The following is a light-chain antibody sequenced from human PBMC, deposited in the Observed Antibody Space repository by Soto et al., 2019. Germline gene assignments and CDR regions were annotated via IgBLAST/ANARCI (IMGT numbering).Light chain of an antibody. V-gene: IGKV3-20*01. J-gene: IGKJ4*01. CDR1: QTINSDY. Sequence: EIVLTQSPGTLSLSPGETATLSCRASQTINSDYLAWYQQKPGQAPRLLIYGASNRATDIPDRFSGSGSWTDFTLTSSRLEPKDGSVYYCQQYASLPLTFGGGTKLEIK. CDR3: QQYASLPLT. CDR2: GAS.